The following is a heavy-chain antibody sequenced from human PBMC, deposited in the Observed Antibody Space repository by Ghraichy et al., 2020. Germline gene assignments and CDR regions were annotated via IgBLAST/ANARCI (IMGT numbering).Heavy chain of an antibody. D-gene: IGHD3-10*01. V-gene: IGHV3-13*01. CDR1: GFTFSSYD. CDR2: IGTAGDT. CDR3: ARANGGSYGSGSYYPDNWFDP. J-gene: IGHJ5*02. Sequence: AGSLRLSCAASGFTFSSYDMHWVRQATGKGLEWVSAIGTAGDTYYPGSVKGRFTISRENAKNSLYLQMNSLRAGDTAVYYCARANGGSYGSGSYYPDNWFDPWGQGTLVTVSS.